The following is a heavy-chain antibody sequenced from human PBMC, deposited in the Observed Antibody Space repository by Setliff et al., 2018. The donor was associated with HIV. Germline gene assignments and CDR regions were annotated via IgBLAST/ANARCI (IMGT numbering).Heavy chain of an antibody. J-gene: IGHJ4*02. V-gene: IGHV3-9*01. D-gene: IGHD3-3*01. CDR3: AKDPGRFGVVTPFDN. Sequence: GGSLRLSCAASGFTFSTYAMSWVRQAPGKGLEWVSVITWNSDNIGYADSVKGRFTISRDNAKKSLYLQMNSLRPEDTALYYCAKDPGRFGVVTPFDNWGQGALVTVSS. CDR1: GFTFSTYA. CDR2: ITWNSDNI.